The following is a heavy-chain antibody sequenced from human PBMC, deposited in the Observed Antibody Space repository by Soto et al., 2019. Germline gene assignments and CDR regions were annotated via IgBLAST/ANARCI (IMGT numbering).Heavy chain of an antibody. J-gene: IGHJ6*02. D-gene: IGHD3-10*01. CDR2: ISAYNGNT. CDR1: GYTFTSYG. CDR3: ARGRITMFRGVIISPDWGHYYYGMDV. Sequence: GASVKVSCKASGYTFTSYGISWVRQAPGQGLEWMGWISAYNGNTNYAQKLQGRVTMTTDTSTSTAYMELRSLRSDDTAVYYCARGRITMFRGVIISPDWGHYYYGMDVWGQGTTVTVSS. V-gene: IGHV1-18*01.